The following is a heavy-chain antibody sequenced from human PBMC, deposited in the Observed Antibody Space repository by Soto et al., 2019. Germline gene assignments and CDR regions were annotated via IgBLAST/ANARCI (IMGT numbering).Heavy chain of an antibody. CDR2: ISSSSSYI. D-gene: IGHD3-10*01. CDR1: GFTFSSYT. V-gene: IGHV3-21*01. Sequence: SGGSLRLCCAASGFTFSSYTMNWGRQAPGKGLEWVSSISSSSSYIYYTDSVKGRFTISRDNAKNSLYLQMNSLRAEDTAVFYCASLSRFALDYWGQGTLVTVSS. CDR3: ASLSRFALDY. J-gene: IGHJ4*01.